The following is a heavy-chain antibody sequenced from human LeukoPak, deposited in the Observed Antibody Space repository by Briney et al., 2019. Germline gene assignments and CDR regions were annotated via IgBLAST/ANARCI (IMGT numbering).Heavy chain of an antibody. CDR2: IYYSGST. CDR1: GGSISSYY. V-gene: IGHV4-59*01. D-gene: IGHD3-22*01. CDR3: ARVNYYDTRADP. Sequence: SETLSLTCTVSGGSISSYYWSWIRQPPGKGLEWIGYIYYSGSTNYNPSLKSRVTISVDTSKNQFSLKLSSETAADTAVYYCARVNYYDTRADPWGQGTLVTVSS. J-gene: IGHJ5*02.